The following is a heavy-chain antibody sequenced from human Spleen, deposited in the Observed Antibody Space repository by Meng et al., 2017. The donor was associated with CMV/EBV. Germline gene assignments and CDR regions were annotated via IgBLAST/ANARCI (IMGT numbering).Heavy chain of an antibody. CDR2: IYHSGST. J-gene: IGHJ6*02. D-gene: IGHD2-2*02. Sequence: GSLRLSCTVSGYSISSGYYWGWIRQPPGKGLEWIGSIYHSGSTYYNPSLKSRVTISVDTSKNQFSLKLSSVTAADTAVYYCARGAVVVPAAIVSLYYYYYGMDVWGQGTTVTVSS. CDR3: ARGAVVVPAAIVSLYYYYYGMDV. CDR1: GYSISSGYY. V-gene: IGHV4-38-2*02.